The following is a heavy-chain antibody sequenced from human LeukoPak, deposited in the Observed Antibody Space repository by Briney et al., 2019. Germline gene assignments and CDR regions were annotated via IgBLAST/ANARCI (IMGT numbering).Heavy chain of an antibody. V-gene: IGHV4-59*01. Sequence: SETLSLTCTVSGGSIGDYYWNWMRQPPGKGLEWIGYIYYSGRTNYNPSLKSRVSISVDTSKNQFSLKLSSVTAAGTAVYYCARDFRGSVDAFDIRGQGTMVAVSS. J-gene: IGHJ3*02. CDR3: ARDFRGSVDAFDI. CDR1: GGSIGDYY. CDR2: IYYSGRT.